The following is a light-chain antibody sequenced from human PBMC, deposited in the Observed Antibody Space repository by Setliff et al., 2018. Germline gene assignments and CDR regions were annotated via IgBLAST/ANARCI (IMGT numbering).Light chain of an antibody. V-gene: IGLV2-8*01. CDR2: EVS. CDR3: ATWDGTLSAVV. CDR1: SSDVGGINH. J-gene: IGLJ2*01. Sequence: QSVLTQPPSASGSPGQSVTISCTRTSSDVGGINHVSWYQQHPGKAPRLMIFEVSKRPSGIPDRFSGSKSGTSGTLVITGLQTGDETDYYCATWDGTLSAVVFGGGTKVTVL.